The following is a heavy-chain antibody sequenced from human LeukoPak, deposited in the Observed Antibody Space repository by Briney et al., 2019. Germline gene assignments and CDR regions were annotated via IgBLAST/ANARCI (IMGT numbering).Heavy chain of an antibody. CDR3: ARGQEFMAGTPYYYYGMDV. D-gene: IGHD6-19*01. Sequence: SETLSLTCTVSGGSISSGGYYWSWIRQHPGKGLEWIGYIYYSGSTYYNPSLKSRVTISVDTSKNQFSLKLSSVTAADTAVYYCARGQEFMAGTPYYYYGMDVWGQGTTVTVSS. CDR1: GGSISSGGYY. V-gene: IGHV4-31*03. J-gene: IGHJ6*02. CDR2: IYYSGST.